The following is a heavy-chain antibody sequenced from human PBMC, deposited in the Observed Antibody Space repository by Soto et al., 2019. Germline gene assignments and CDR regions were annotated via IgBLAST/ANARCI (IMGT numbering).Heavy chain of an antibody. CDR1: GFSISSYW. Sequence: GGSLRLSCAASGFSISSYWMHWVRQAPGKGLVWASRINSDESNTDYADSVKGRFTISRDNVKNTLYLQMNSLRAEDTALYYCVSSKATFGKNWFDPWSQGTLVTVSS. J-gene: IGHJ5*02. D-gene: IGHD3-16*01. CDR2: INSDESNT. CDR3: VSSKATFGKNWFDP. V-gene: IGHV3-74*01.